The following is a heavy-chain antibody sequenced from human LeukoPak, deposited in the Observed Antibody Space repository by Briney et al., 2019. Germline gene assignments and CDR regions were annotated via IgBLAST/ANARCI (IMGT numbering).Heavy chain of an antibody. CDR2: INHSGST. D-gene: IGHD6-13*01. Sequence: SETLSLTCAVYGGSFSGYYWSWIRQPPGKGLEWIGEINHSGSTNYNPSLKSRVTISVDTSKNQFSLKLSSVTAADTAVYYCAVPSAAGLKYFDYWGQGTPVTVSS. V-gene: IGHV4-34*01. CDR1: GGSFSGYY. J-gene: IGHJ4*02. CDR3: AVPSAAGLKYFDY.